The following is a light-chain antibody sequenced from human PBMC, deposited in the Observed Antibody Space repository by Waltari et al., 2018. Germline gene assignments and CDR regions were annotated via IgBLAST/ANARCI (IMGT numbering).Light chain of an antibody. J-gene: IGLJ2*01. CDR2: DDI. V-gene: IGLV3-21*02. CDR1: NIGTKN. CDR3: HVWDSSSDHPVV. Sequence: SYVVTQSHSMSVAPGQTARSTCARNNIGTKNTPLYQWNPGQAPVLVVYDDIARPSGIPERFSGSNSGNTATLTISSVEGWYEADYFCHVWDSSSDHPVVFGGVTKLTVL.